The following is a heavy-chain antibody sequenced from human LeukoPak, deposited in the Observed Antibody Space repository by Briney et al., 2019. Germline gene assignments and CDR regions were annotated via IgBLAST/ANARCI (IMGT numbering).Heavy chain of an antibody. D-gene: IGHD1-26*01. Sequence: PGGSLRLSCAASGFTFSDYYMIWIRQAPGKGLEWVSYISSSGGTIYYADSVEGRFTISRDNTKNSLYLQMNSLRAEDTAVYYCARAFHIVGATRFDPWGQGTLVTVSS. CDR3: ARAFHIVGATRFDP. V-gene: IGHV3-11*01. J-gene: IGHJ5*02. CDR1: GFTFSDYY. CDR2: ISSSGGTI.